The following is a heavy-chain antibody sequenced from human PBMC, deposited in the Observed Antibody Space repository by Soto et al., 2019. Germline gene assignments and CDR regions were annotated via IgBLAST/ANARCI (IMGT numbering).Heavy chain of an antibody. V-gene: IGHV4-39*01. D-gene: IGHD3-22*01. J-gene: IGHJ4*02. CDR2: IYYGGST. CDR3: ERHSIWLLLSDY. CDR1: GGSIYNSPYY. Sequence: SETLSLTCAVSGGSIYNSPYYWGWIRQPPGRGLEWIGIIYYGGSTYYNPSLRSRVTISVDTSKNHFSLKLSSVTAADTAVYFCERHSIWLLLSDYWGQGSLVTVSS.